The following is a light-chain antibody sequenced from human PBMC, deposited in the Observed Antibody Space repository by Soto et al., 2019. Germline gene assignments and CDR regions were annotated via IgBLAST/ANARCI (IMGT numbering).Light chain of an antibody. CDR3: QQLNSFPIT. J-gene: IGKJ5*01. CDR1: QSVSTN. CDR2: GAS. Sequence: ELMMTQSPATLHVSPGERPTLPCRASQSVSTNFAWYQQKPGQAPRLLIYGASTRATAVPARFTASGSGTEFTLTITSLQPEDFATYYCQQLNSFPITFGQGTRLDIK. V-gene: IGKV3-15*01.